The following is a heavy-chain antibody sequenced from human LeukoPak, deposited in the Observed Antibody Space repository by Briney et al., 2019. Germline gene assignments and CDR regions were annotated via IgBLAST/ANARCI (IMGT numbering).Heavy chain of an antibody. J-gene: IGHJ5*02. CDR2: INHSGST. CDR3: ARSALWFGESGWFDP. CDR1: GGSFSGYY. Sequence: PSETLSLTCGVYGGSFSGYYWSWIRQPPGKGLEWVGEINHSGSTNYNPSLKSRVTISVDTSKNQFSLKLSSVTAADTAVYYCARSALWFGESGWFDPWGQGTLVTVSS. D-gene: IGHD3-10*01. V-gene: IGHV4-34*01.